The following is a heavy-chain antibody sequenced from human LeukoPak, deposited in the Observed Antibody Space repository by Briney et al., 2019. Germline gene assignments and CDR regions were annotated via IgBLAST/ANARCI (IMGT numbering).Heavy chain of an antibody. CDR2: IKQDGSEK. Sequence: GSLRLSCAASGFIFSRYTINWVRQAPGKGLEWVANIKQDGSEKYYVDSVKGRFTISRDNAKNSLYLQMNSLRAEDTAVYYCASDNHYGYDYWGQGTLVTVSS. D-gene: IGHD3-10*01. CDR1: GFIFSRYT. V-gene: IGHV3-7*03. CDR3: ASDNHYGYDY. J-gene: IGHJ4*02.